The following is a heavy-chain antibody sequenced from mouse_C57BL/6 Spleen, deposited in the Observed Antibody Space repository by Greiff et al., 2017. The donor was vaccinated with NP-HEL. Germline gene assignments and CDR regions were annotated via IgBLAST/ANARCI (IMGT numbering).Heavy chain of an antibody. D-gene: IGHD2-3*01. Sequence: EVMLVESGGGLVQPGGSLKLSCAASGFTFSDYYMYWVRQTPEKRLEWVAYISNGGGSTYYPDTVKGRFTISRDNAKNTLYLQMSRLKSEDTAMYYCARYPIYDGSHWYFDVWGTGTTVTVSS. J-gene: IGHJ1*03. CDR2: ISNGGGST. CDR1: GFTFSDYY. V-gene: IGHV5-12*01. CDR3: ARYPIYDGSHWYFDV.